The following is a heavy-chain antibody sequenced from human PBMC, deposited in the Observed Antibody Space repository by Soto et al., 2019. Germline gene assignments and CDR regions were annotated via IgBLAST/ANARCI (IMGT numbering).Heavy chain of an antibody. CDR2: IYDSGST. CDR3: ARSPYDYGDYARSFDI. Sequence: QVQLQESGPGLVKPSETLSPTCTVSGGSISSYYWSWIRQPPGKGLEWIEYIYDSGSTNYNPSLKSRVKRSVDTSKNQFSLKLSSVTAADAAGYYGARSPYDYGDYARSFDIWGQGTMVTVSS. V-gene: IGHV4-59*01. CDR1: GGSISSYY. J-gene: IGHJ3*02. D-gene: IGHD4-17*01.